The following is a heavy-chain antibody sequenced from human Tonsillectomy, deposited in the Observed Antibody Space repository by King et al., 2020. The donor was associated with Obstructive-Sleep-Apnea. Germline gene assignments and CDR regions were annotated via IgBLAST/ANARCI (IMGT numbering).Heavy chain of an antibody. V-gene: IGHV3-30*14. CDR2: ISYDGTND. D-gene: IGHD3-3*02. CDR3: ATDNGAHFWSGFNWFDP. J-gene: IGHJ5*02. Sequence: VQLVQSGGGVVQPGRSLRLSCAASVFTFRTYPMHWVRQAPGKGLEWVAVISYDGTNDHYADSVKGRFTISRDNPKNTLYLQMNSLRADDTAVYYCATDNGAHFWSGFNWFDPWGQGTLVTVSS. CDR1: VFTFRTYP.